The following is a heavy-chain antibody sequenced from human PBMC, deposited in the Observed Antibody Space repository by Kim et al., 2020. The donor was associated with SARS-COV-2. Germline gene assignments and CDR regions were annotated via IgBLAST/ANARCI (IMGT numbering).Heavy chain of an antibody. V-gene: IGHV4-59*12. J-gene: IGHJ4*02. CDR3: ARGEGMSWPFPFFDS. CDR1: GGPINNYY. Sequence: SETLSLTCTVSGGPINNYYWSWIRRSPGKGLEWIGYIYFAGSTSYNPSLKSRVSMSLDTSRSLFSLNMKSVTAADTAIYYCARGEGMSWPFPFFDSWGQGIQVTVSS. CDR2: IYFAGST. D-gene: IGHD3-16*01.